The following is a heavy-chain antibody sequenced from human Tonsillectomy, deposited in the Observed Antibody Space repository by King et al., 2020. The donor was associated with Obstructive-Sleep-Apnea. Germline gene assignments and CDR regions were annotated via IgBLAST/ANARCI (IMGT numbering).Heavy chain of an antibody. V-gene: IGHV3-48*04. CDR1: GFTFRSYS. Sequence: VQLVESGGGLVQPGGSLRLSCAASGFTFRSYSMNWVRQAPGKGLEWGSYISSSSSTIYYADSVKGRFTISRVNAKNSLYLQMNSLRAEDTAVYYCARDSSGWYLGAWVYWGQGTLVTVSS. CDR3: ARDSSGWYLGAWVY. J-gene: IGHJ4*02. CDR2: ISSSSSTI. D-gene: IGHD6-19*01.